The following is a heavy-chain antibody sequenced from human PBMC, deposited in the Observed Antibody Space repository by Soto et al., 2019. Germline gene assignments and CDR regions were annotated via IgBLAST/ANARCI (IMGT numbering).Heavy chain of an antibody. Sequence: DVQLVESGGVVVQPGGSLRLSCAASGFTFDDYTMHWVRQAPGKGLEWVSLISWDGGSTYYADSVKGRFTISRDNSKNSLYLQMISLRTEDIDLYYCAKDTESGYCSGGSCYSLAMGYWGQGTLVTVSS. V-gene: IGHV3-43*01. CDR3: AKDTESGYCSGGSCYSLAMGY. CDR1: GFTFDDYT. J-gene: IGHJ4*02. D-gene: IGHD2-15*01. CDR2: ISWDGGST.